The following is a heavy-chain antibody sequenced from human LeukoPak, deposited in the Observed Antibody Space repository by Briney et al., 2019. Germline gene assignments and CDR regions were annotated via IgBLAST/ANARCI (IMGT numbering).Heavy chain of an antibody. V-gene: IGHV1-18*01. D-gene: IGHD3-9*01. CDR2: ISAYNGNT. CDR1: GYTFTSYG. J-gene: IGHJ4*02. CDR3: ARVPYYDILTGYEYCFDY. Sequence: ASVKVSCKASGYTFTSYGISWVRQAPGQGLEWMGWISAYNGNTNYAQKLQGRVTMTTDTSTSTAYMELRSLRSDDTAVYYCARVPYYDILTGYEYCFDYWGQGTLVTVSS.